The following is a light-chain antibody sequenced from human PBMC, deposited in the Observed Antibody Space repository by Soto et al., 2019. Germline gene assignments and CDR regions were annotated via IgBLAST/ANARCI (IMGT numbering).Light chain of an antibody. V-gene: IGLV1-40*01. CDR1: SSNIGAGYD. CDR3: QSFDSSLSGWV. CDR2: GNT. Sequence: QSVLTQPPSVSGAPGQRVTISCTGGSSNIGAGYDVHWYQQLPGTAPKLLVSGNTNRPSGVPDRFSGSKSGTSASLAITGLQAADEADYYCQSFDSSLSGWVFGGGTKLTVL. J-gene: IGLJ3*02.